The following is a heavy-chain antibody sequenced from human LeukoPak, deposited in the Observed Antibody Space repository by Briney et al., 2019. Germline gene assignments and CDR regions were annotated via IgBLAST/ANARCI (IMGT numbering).Heavy chain of an antibody. V-gene: IGHV4-30-4*01. CDR2: IYYSGSA. D-gene: IGHD2-2*01. J-gene: IGHJ2*01. Sequence: SETLSLTCTVSGGSINSNDYNWSWIRQPPGKGLEWIGYIYYSGSAYYNPSLKSRLTISVDTSKNQFSLRLTSVTAADTAVYYCAREVVVVPAASLDWYFDLWGRGTLVTVSS. CDR1: GGSINSNDYN. CDR3: AREVVVVPAASLDWYFDL.